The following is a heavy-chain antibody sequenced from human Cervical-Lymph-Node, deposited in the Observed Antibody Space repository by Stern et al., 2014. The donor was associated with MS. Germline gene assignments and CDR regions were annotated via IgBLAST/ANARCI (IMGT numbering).Heavy chain of an antibody. V-gene: IGHV1-69*01. D-gene: IGHD1-1*01. CDR3: AREEIGQTTTHYYYYGMDV. J-gene: IGHJ6*02. CDR2: VIPVFGTA. CDR1: GGTFSRQA. Sequence: QVQLVQSGAEVQKPGSSVKVSCKTSGGTFSRQAISCVRHAPGPGLAGWGGVIPVFGTAMYAQKLQGRLTITADESTSTAYMELRRLRSEDTAVYYCAREEIGQTTTHYYYYGMDVWGQGTTVTVSS.